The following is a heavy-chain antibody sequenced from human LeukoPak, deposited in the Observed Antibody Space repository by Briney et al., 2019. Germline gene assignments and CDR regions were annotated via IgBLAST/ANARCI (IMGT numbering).Heavy chain of an antibody. CDR3: ARDCLGVGYNWFDP. D-gene: IGHD3-16*01. CDR1: GGSIRSSYYY. J-gene: IGHJ5*02. V-gene: IGHV4-30-2*01. Sequence: SETLSLTCTVSGGSIRSSYYYWGWIRQPPGKGLEWIGYIYHSGSTYYNPSLKSRVTISVDRSKNQFSLKLSSVTAADTAVYYCARDCLGVGYNWFDPWGQGTLVSVSS. CDR2: IYHSGST.